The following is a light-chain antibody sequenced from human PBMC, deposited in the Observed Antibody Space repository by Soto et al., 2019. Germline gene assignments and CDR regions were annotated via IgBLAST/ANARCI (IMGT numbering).Light chain of an antibody. CDR1: ASDIGGYTF. CDR2: DVN. CDR3: SAHGGTNPYV. J-gene: IGLJ1*01. V-gene: IGLV2-8*01. Sequence: QSVLTQRPSASGSPGQSVAISCTGTASDIGGYTFVSWYQQHPGRAPKLLIYDVNKRPSGVPDRFSGSKSGNTASLTVSGLQAEDEADYYCSAHGGTNPYVFGTGTKLTVL.